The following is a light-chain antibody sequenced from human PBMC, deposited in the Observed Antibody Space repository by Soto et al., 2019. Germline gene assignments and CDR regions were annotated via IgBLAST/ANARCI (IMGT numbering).Light chain of an antibody. CDR2: EVT. Sequence: QSALTHPASVSGYPGQSITISCTGTSSDVGSYNLVSWYQQHPGKAPKLMIYEVTKRPSGVSNRFSGSKSGNTASLTISGLQAEDEADYYCCSYAGSSTVFGTGTKVTVL. V-gene: IGLV2-23*02. CDR3: CSYAGSSTV. CDR1: SSDVGSYNL. J-gene: IGLJ1*01.